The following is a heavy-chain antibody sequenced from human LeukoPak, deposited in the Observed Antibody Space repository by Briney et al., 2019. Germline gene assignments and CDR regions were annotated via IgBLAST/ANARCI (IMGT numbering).Heavy chain of an antibody. Sequence: ASVKVPCKASGGTFSSYAISWVRQAPGQGLEWMGIINPSGGSTSYAQKFQGRVTMTRDTSTSTVYMELSSLRSEDTAVYYCARASGTFASYFDYWGQGTLVTVSS. CDR1: GGTFSSYA. V-gene: IGHV1-46*01. J-gene: IGHJ4*02. CDR3: ARASGTFASYFDY. CDR2: INPSGGST. D-gene: IGHD3-10*01.